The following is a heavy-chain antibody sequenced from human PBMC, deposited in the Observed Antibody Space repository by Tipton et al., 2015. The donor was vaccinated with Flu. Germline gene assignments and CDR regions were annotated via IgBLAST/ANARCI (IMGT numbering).Heavy chain of an antibody. V-gene: IGHV4-4*07. CDR3: ARERRGGWPFYDAFDF. Sequence: TLSLTCSVSSGSISSYYWSWIRQPAGKGLEWIGRVYIGGRTNYNPSLKSRVTMSVDLFRNQISLGLSSATAADTAVYYCARERRGGWPFYDAFDFWGQGTMVTVSS. CDR2: VYIGGRT. J-gene: IGHJ3*01. CDR1: SGSISSYY. D-gene: IGHD6-19*01.